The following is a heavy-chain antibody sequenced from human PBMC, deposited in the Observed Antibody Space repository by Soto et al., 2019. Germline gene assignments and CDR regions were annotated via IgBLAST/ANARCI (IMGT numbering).Heavy chain of an antibody. D-gene: IGHD3-10*01. Sequence: SETLSLTCTVSGGSISSGDYYWSWIRQPPGKGLEWIGYIYYSGSTNYNPSLKSRVTISVDTSKNQFSLKLSSVTAADTAVYYCARLAYTMVRGVIISDWFDPWGQGTLVTVSS. J-gene: IGHJ5*02. CDR1: GGSISSGDYY. CDR3: ARLAYTMVRGVIISDWFDP. V-gene: IGHV4-61*08. CDR2: IYYSGST.